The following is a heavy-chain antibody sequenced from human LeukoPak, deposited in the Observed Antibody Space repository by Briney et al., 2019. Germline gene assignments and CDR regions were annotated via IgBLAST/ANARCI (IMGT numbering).Heavy chain of an antibody. Sequence: SGGSLRLSCAASGFTVSSNYMSWVRQAPGKGLEWVSVIYSGGSTYYADSVKGRFTISRDNSKNTLYLQMNSLRAEDTAVYYCARDRRSGSYYFDYWGQGTLVTVSS. CDR1: GFTVSSNY. J-gene: IGHJ4*02. CDR2: IYSGGST. V-gene: IGHV3-66*01. D-gene: IGHD1-26*01. CDR3: ARDRRSGSYYFDY.